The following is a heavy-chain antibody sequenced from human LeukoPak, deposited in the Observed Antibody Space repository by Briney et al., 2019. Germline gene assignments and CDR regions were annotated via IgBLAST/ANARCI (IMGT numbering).Heavy chain of an antibody. Sequence: GGSLRLSCAASGFSFSNAWMSWVRQAPGKGLEWVGRIKSNSDGGTTDYAIPVKGRFTISRDDSKKTLYLQMSSLKTEDTAVYYCTTDPDYFDNSGRLYPFDYWGQGTLVTVSS. CDR1: GFSFSNAW. V-gene: IGHV3-15*01. D-gene: IGHD3-22*01. J-gene: IGHJ4*02. CDR2: IKSNSDGGTT. CDR3: TTDPDYFDNSGRLYPFDY.